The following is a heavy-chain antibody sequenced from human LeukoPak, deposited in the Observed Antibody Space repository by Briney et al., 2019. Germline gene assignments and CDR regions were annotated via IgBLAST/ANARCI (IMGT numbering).Heavy chain of an antibody. D-gene: IGHD3-22*01. Sequence: GASVKVSCKASGYSFTNYDISWVRQATGQGREWMGWMNPNSGNTAYAQKFQGRVTMTRNTSISTAYMELSSLKSEDTAVYFCARADYDTSASTRKQIDYWGQGTLVTVSS. CDR2: MNPNSGNT. V-gene: IGHV1-8*01. CDR1: GYSFTNYD. CDR3: ARADYDTSASTRKQIDY. J-gene: IGHJ4*02.